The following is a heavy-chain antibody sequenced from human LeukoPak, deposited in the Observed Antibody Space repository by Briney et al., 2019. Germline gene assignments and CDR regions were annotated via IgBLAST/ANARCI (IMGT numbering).Heavy chain of an antibody. V-gene: IGHV3-30-3*01. J-gene: IGHJ4*02. CDR3: ARVSRRYFGWLSYYFDY. D-gene: IGHD3-9*01. CDR2: ISYDGSNK. CDR1: GFTFSSYA. Sequence: GGSLRLSCAASGFTFSSYAMHWVRQAPGKGLEWVAVISYDGSNKYYADSVKGRFTISRDNSKNTLYLQMNGLRAEDTAVYYCARVSRRYFGWLSYYFDYWGQGTLVTVSS.